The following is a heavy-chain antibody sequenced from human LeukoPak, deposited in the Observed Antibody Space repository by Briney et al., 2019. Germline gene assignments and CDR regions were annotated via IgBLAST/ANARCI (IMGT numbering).Heavy chain of an antibody. CDR2: IYYTGTT. J-gene: IGHJ4*02. D-gene: IGHD4-23*01. CDR3: ARTLGTHRFDY. CDR1: GGSISSSNYY. Sequence: ASETLSLTCTVSGGSISSSNYYWGWIRQPPGERLEWIGTIYYTGTTYYNPSLQSRVIISVDTSKNQFSLNLSSVTAPDTALYYCARTLGTHRFDYWGQGILVTVSS. V-gene: IGHV4-39*01.